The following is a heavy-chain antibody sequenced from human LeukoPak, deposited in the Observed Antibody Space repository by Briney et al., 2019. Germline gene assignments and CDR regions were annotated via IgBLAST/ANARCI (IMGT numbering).Heavy chain of an antibody. CDR3: ANLGGLFVAATTPLDY. J-gene: IGHJ4*02. Sequence: LAGGSLRLSCAASGFTFSSYAMSWVRQAPGKGLEWVSAISGSGGSTYHADSVKGRFTISRDNSKNTLYLQMNSLRAEDTAVYYCANLGGLFVAATTPLDYWGQGTLVTVSS. CDR1: GFTFSSYA. V-gene: IGHV3-23*01. CDR2: ISGSGGST. D-gene: IGHD2-15*01.